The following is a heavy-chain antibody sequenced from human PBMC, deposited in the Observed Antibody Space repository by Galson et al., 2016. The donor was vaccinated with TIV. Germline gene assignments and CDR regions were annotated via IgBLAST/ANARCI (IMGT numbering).Heavy chain of an antibody. CDR3: ARDIPCGGSCYFFDD. Sequence: SVKVSCKASGYTFNNFGITWVRQAPGQGLEWMGWISGYSVNTNYAQKFQGRVTMTTDTSTSTAYMELRSLGSDDTAVYYCARDIPCGGSCYFFDDWGQGTLVTVSS. J-gene: IGHJ4*02. CDR2: ISGYSVNT. CDR1: GYTFNNFG. D-gene: IGHD2-15*01. V-gene: IGHV1-18*01.